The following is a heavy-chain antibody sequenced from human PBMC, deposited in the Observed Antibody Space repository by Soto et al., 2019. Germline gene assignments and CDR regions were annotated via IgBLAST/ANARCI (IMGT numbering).Heavy chain of an antibody. Sequence: SDTLSLTCTVSGGSISSYYWSWIRQPPGKGLEWIGYIYYSGSTNYNPSLKSRVTISVDTSKNQFSLKLSSVTAADTAVYYCARTRSYYGDYEYYYMDVWGKGTTVTVSS. CDR2: IYYSGST. CDR3: ARTRSYYGDYEYYYMDV. CDR1: GGSISSYY. V-gene: IGHV4-59*01. D-gene: IGHD4-17*01. J-gene: IGHJ6*03.